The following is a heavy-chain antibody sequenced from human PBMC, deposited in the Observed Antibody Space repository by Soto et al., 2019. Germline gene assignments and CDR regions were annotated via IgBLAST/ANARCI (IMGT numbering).Heavy chain of an antibody. Sequence: QVQLQESGPGLVKPSQTLSLTCNVSSGSISRGPYYWSWIRQHPGGGLELIGYIYYSGSAYYNPSLERRVTMSIDTSKSHFSLKLISVTAAATAVYYCARGSMVRGVTPFDIWGHGTLVTVSS. CDR2: IYYSGSA. J-gene: IGHJ3*02. D-gene: IGHD3-10*01. V-gene: IGHV4-31*03. CDR1: SGSISRGPYY. CDR3: ARGSMVRGVTPFDI.